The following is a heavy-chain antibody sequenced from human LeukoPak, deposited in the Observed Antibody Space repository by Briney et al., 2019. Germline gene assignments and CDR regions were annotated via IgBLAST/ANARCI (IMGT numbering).Heavy chain of an antibody. CDR3: AKDRRMEYTSSSGNWFDP. Sequence: GGSLRLSCVASGFTFDDYAMRWVRQAPGKGLEWVSGISWNSGSIGHADSVKGRFTISRDNAKNSLYLQMNSLRAEDTALYYCAKDRRMEYTSSSGNWFDPWGQGTPVTVSS. V-gene: IGHV3-9*01. D-gene: IGHD6-6*01. J-gene: IGHJ5*02. CDR1: GFTFDDYA. CDR2: ISWNSGSI.